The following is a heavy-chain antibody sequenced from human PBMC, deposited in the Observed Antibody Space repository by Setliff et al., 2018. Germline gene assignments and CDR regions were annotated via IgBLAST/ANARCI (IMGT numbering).Heavy chain of an antibody. Sequence: SLRLSCAASGFTFSSYGMHWVRQAPGKGLEWVAVIWYDGSNKYYADSVKGRFTISRDNSKNTLYLQMNSLRAEDTAVYYCAKAARLLPDLDAFDIWGQGTMVTVSS. CDR3: AKAARLLPDLDAFDI. V-gene: IGHV3-33*06. D-gene: IGHD2-21*02. J-gene: IGHJ3*02. CDR2: IWYDGSNK. CDR1: GFTFSSYG.